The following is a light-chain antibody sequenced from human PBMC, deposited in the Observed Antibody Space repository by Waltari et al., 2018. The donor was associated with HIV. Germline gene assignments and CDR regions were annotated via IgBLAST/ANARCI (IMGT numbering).Light chain of an antibody. J-gene: IGKJ4*01. V-gene: IGKV1-9*01. CDR2: IAS. CDR1: QDINSN. Sequence: DIQLTQSPSFLSASVGDRVTITCRASQDINSNLAWHQQKPGKAPKLLIYIASILQSGVPSRFSGSGSGTEFTLTITSLQPDDFATYYCQQLNIYPLSFGGGTKVEIK. CDR3: QQLNIYPLS.